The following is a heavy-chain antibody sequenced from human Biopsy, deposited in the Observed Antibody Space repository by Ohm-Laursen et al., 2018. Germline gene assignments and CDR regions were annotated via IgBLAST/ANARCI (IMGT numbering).Heavy chain of an antibody. V-gene: IGHV3-11*01. CDR3: VRAVGIAAAPIDY. CDR1: GFPVSDYY. CDR2: INSSGSTK. J-gene: IGHJ4*02. D-gene: IGHD2-15*01. Sequence: GSLRLSCAASGFPVSDYYMSWIRQAPGRGLEWVSDINSSGSTKYHAESVKGRFTISRDNAMNSVYLQMNSLRGEDTAVYYCVRAVGIAAAPIDYWGQGTLVTVSS.